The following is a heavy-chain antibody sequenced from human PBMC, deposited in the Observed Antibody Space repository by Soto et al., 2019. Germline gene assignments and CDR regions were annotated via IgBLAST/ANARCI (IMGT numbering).Heavy chain of an antibody. CDR1: GFTFSSYA. Sequence: EVQLLESGGGLVQPGGSLRLSCAASGFTFSSYAMSWVRQAPGKGLEWVSAISGSGGSTYYADSVKGRFTISRDNSKNTLYLQMNSLRAEDTAVYYCAKDRVDGYRFGTGADFDYWGQGTLVTVSS. V-gene: IGHV3-23*01. CDR3: AKDRVDGYRFGTGADFDY. CDR2: ISGSGGST. D-gene: IGHD3-10*01. J-gene: IGHJ4*02.